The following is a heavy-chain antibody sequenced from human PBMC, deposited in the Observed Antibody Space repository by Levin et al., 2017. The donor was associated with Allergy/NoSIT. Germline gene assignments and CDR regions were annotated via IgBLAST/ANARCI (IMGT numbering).Heavy chain of an antibody. J-gene: IGHJ4*02. V-gene: IGHV5-51*01. CDR2: IFPGDSES. Sequence: ASVKVSCKASGYIFLNYLIGWVRQQPGKGLEWMATIFPGDSESTYNPSFRGQVTVSADKSIDTAYLQWTSLEASDTAIYYCARRFLYNSFDLWGPGTLVTVSS. D-gene: IGHD1-14*01. CDR1: GYIFLNYL. CDR3: ARRFLYNSFDL.